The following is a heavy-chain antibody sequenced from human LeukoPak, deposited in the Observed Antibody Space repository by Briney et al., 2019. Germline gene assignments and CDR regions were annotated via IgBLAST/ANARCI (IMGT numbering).Heavy chain of an antibody. CDR3: ARQGALDYGDFYFDY. CDR1: GGSISSGGYY. J-gene: IGHJ4*02. Sequence: SETLSLTCSVSGGSISSGGYYWSWIRRHPGKDLEWIGYIYDSGSTYYNPSLKSRVIMSVDTSKNQFSLKLSSVTAADTAVYYCARQGALDYGDFYFDYWGQGTLITVSS. CDR2: IYDSGST. D-gene: IGHD4-17*01. V-gene: IGHV4-31*03.